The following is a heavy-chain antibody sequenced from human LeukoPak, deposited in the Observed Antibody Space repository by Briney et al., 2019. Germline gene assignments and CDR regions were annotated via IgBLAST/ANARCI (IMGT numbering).Heavy chain of an antibody. CDR2: IYPGESNT. Sequence: GESLKISWEGSGYSLTHYWIGWVRQMPGKGLEWMVIIYPGESNTKYSPFFQGQVTISVDKSISTAYLQWSSLKASDTAIYYCARAQSWIQLWLLDYWGQGTLVTVSS. J-gene: IGHJ4*02. CDR3: ARAQSWIQLWLLDY. V-gene: IGHV5-51*01. D-gene: IGHD5-18*01. CDR1: GYSLTHYW.